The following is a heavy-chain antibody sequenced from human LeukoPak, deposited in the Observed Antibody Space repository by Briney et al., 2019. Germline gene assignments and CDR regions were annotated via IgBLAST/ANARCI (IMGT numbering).Heavy chain of an antibody. D-gene: IGHD3-22*01. V-gene: IGHV1-69*05. Sequence: SVKVSCKASGGTFSSYAISWVRQAPGQGLEWMGRIIPIFGTANYAQKFQGRVTITTDESTSTAYMELSSLRSEDTAVYYCARVVGSYYYDSSGYYDAFDIWGQGTMVTVSS. CDR2: IIPIFGTA. CDR3: ARVVGSYYYDSSGYYDAFDI. J-gene: IGHJ3*02. CDR1: GGTFSSYA.